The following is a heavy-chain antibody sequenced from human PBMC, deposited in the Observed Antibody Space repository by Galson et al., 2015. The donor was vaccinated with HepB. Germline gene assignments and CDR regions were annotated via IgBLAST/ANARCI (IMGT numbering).Heavy chain of an antibody. J-gene: IGHJ3*02. CDR2: LSPYNGHT. D-gene: IGHD3-10*01. Sequence: SVKVSCTASGYTFTSYGIHWVRQAPGQGLEWIAWLSPYNGHTRYAQSLHGRVTMTTDTSTTTAYMELSSLRSDDTAVYYCASQDGSGSRGSFDIWGQGTMVTVSS. CDR3: ASQDGSGSRGSFDI. CDR1: GYTFTSYG. V-gene: IGHV1-18*01.